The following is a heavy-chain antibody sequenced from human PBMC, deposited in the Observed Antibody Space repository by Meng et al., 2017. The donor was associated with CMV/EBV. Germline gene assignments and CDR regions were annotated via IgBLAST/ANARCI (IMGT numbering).Heavy chain of an antibody. Sequence: GPRHETHAHTLFLSCAVSGRYCSWFYWSWIRQPAGKGLEWIGRLDTSGSTNYNPSLKSRVTMSVDTSKNQFSLKLSSVTAADTAVYYCARVLRWNGVIDYWGQGTLVTVSS. D-gene: IGHD4-23*01. V-gene: IGHV4-4*07. CDR1: GRYCSWFY. J-gene: IGHJ4*02. CDR2: LDTSGST. CDR3: ARVLRWNGVIDY.